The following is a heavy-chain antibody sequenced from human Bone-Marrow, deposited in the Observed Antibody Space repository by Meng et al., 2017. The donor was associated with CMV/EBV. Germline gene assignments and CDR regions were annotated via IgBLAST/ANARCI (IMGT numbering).Heavy chain of an antibody. Sequence: GESLKISCAASGFTFSSYEVNWVRQAPGKGLEWVSYISSSGSTIYYADSVKGRFTISRDNAKNSLYLQMNSLRAEDTAVYYCARSLAAAGARDYYYGMDVWGQGTTVTVSS. CDR2: ISSSGSTI. V-gene: IGHV3-48*03. CDR3: ARSLAAAGARDYYYGMDV. D-gene: IGHD6-13*01. J-gene: IGHJ6*02. CDR1: GFTFSSYE.